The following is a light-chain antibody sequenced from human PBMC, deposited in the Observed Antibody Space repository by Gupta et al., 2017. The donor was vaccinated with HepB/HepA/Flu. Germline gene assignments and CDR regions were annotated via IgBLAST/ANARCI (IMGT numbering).Light chain of an antibody. J-gene: IGLJ2*01. V-gene: IGLV1-40*01. CDR2: GNS. CDR3: QSYDSSLSVV. CDR1: SSNIGAGYD. Sequence: QSVLTLPPSVSGAPGQRVTISCTGRSSNIGAGYDVHWYQQLPGTAPKLLIYGNSNRPSGGPDRFSGSKSGTSASLAITGLQAEDEADYYCQSYDSSLSVVFGGGTKLTVL.